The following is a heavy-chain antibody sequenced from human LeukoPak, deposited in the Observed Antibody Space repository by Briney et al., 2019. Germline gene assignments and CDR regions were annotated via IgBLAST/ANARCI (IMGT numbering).Heavy chain of an antibody. Sequence: ASVKVSCKASGGTLSSYAISWVRQAPGQGLEWMGIINPSGGSTSYAQKFQGRVTMTRDTSTSTVYMELSSLRSEDTAVYYCATATAMVKFTYWGQGTLVTVPS. V-gene: IGHV1-46*01. D-gene: IGHD5-18*01. J-gene: IGHJ4*02. CDR3: ATATAMVKFTY. CDR2: INPSGGST. CDR1: GGTLSSYA.